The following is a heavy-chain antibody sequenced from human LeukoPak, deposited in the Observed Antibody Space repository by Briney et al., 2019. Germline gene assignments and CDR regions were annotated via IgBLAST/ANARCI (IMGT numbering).Heavy chain of an antibody. J-gene: IGHJ4*02. D-gene: IGHD2-21*01. V-gene: IGHV4-34*01. CDR1: GGSFSGYY. CDR3: AALDCGGDCHDY. CDR2: INHSGST. Sequence: PETLSLTCAVYGGSFSGYYWSWIRQPPGKGLEWIGEINHSGSTNYNPSLKSRVTISVDTSKNQFSLKLSSVTAADTAVYYCAALDCGGDCHDYWGQGTLVTVSS.